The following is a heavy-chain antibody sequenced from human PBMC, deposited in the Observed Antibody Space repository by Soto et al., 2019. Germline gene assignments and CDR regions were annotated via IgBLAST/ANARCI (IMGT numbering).Heavy chain of an antibody. D-gene: IGHD3-22*01. CDR3: ARGAYNYYAQWFDP. J-gene: IGHJ5*02. V-gene: IGHV1-8*01. CDR2: MNPNSGNA. CDR1: GYSFTRHD. Sequence: QVQLVQSGAEVRKPGASVRVSCKATGYSFTRHDINWLRQAAGQGLEWMGWMNPNSGNAVYAQKFQGRVTMTRNTSITTAYIAVTSLKSEYTAVYFCARGAYNYYAQWFDPWGQGTLVTVSS.